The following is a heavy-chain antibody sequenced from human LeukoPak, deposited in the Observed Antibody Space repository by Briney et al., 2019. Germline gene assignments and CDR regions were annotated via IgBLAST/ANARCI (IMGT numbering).Heavy chain of an antibody. D-gene: IGHD6-13*01. CDR2: IFSSGST. CDR1: GGSISSYS. J-gene: IGHJ4*02. CDR3: ARLYSSSWYYFDY. V-gene: IGHV4-59*08. Sequence: SETLSLTCTVSGGSISSYSWSWIRQPPGKGLEWIGYIFSSGSTNYNPSLKSRLTISVDTSENQFSLKLSSVTAADTAVYYCARLYSSSWYYFDYWGQGTLVTVSS.